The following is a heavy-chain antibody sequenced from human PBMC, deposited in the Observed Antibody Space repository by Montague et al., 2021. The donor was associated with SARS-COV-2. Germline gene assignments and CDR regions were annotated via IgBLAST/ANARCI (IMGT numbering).Heavy chain of an antibody. CDR3: AREGAVVGARRTFDI. J-gene: IGHJ3*02. CDR2: IYYSGST. V-gene: IGHV4-59*12. D-gene: IGHD1-26*01. Sequence: SETLSLTCTVSGGSISSYYWSWIRQPPGKGLEWIGYIYYSGSTYYNPSLKSRVTISVDTSKNQFSLKLSSVTAADTAVYYCAREGAVVGARRTFDIWGQGTMVTVSS. CDR1: GGSISSYY.